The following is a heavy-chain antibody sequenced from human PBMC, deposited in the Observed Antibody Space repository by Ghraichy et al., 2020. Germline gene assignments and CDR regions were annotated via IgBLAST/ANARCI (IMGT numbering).Heavy chain of an antibody. V-gene: IGHV4-39*02. J-gene: IGHJ4*01. CDR3: ARNSTAMLTMGRGDFDS. CDR2: IYYSGST. Sequence: SETLSLTCTVSGGSISGSNYYWGWIRQPPGKGLEWIGSIYYSGSTYYNPSLKSRVTISVDTSRNHFSLKVNSVTAADTAVSYCARNSTAMLTMGRGDFDSWGHGTLVTVSS. D-gene: IGHD4/OR15-4a*01. CDR1: GGSISGSNYY.